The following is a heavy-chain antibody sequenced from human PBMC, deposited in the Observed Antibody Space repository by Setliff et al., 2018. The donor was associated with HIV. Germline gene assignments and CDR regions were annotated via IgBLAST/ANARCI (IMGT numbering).Heavy chain of an antibody. D-gene: IGHD3-10*01. CDR3: ARHRQISDWFDP. CDR2: MNSKGES. V-gene: IGHV4-34*01. Sequence: PSETLSLTCAVYGGSFSGYYWSWIRQPPGKGLEWIGIMNSKGESFYNASFTNGVLISIDTSKNRFSLTMTSVTAADTAVYYCARHRQISDWFDPWGQGILVTVSS. CDR1: GGSFSGYY. J-gene: IGHJ5*02.